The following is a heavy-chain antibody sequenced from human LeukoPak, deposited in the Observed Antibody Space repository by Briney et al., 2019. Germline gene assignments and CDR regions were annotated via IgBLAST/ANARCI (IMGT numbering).Heavy chain of an antibody. CDR1: GFTFSSYW. Sequence: GGSLRLSCAASGFTFSSYWMHWVRQAPGKGLVWVSRINTDGSSTSYADSVKGRFTISRDNSKNTLYLQMNSLRAEDTAVYYCARAPDIVATITDYWGQGTLVTVSS. CDR2: INTDGSST. D-gene: IGHD5-12*01. V-gene: IGHV3-74*01. J-gene: IGHJ4*02. CDR3: ARAPDIVATITDY.